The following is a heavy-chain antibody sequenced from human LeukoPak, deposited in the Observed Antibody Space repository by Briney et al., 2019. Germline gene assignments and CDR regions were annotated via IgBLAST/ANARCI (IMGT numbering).Heavy chain of an antibody. D-gene: IGHD3-9*01. J-gene: IGHJ4*02. CDR1: GFTFSSYS. CDR3: ARRVTGNVMDYFDY. CDR2: ISSSSSTI. V-gene: IGHV3-48*01. Sequence: GGSLRLSCAASGFTFSSYSMNWVRQAPGKGLQWVSYISSSSSTIYYADSVKGRFTISRDNAKNSLYLQMNSLRAEHTAVYYCARRVTGNVMDYFDYWGQGTLVTVSS.